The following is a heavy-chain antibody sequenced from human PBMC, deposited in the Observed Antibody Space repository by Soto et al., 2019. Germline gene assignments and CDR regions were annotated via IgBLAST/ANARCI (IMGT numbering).Heavy chain of an antibody. CDR3: ASNRSIVVAPAAHKAYYYGMDV. CDR2: ISAYNCNT. Sequence: ASVKVSCKASGYTFTSYGISWVRQAPGQGREWMGWISAYNCNTNYAQKLQGRVTMPTDTSTSTAYMELRSLRYDDTAVYYCASNRSIVVAPAAHKAYYYGMDVWGQGTTVTVSS. J-gene: IGHJ6*02. D-gene: IGHD2-2*01. V-gene: IGHV1-18*04. CDR1: GYTFTSYG.